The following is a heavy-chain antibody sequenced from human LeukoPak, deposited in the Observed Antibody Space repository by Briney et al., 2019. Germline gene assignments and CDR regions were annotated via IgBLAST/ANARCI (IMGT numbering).Heavy chain of an antibody. Sequence: GGSLRLSCAASGFTFSDYYMSWIRQAPGKGLEWVSYISSTGSTIYYADSVKGRFTISRDNAKNSLYLHMNSLRAEDTAVYYCAKPARLGDYGAWGQGTTVTVSS. CDR2: ISSTGSTI. J-gene: IGHJ6*02. CDR1: GFTFSDYY. CDR3: AKPARLGDYGA. D-gene: IGHD4-17*01. V-gene: IGHV3-11*01.